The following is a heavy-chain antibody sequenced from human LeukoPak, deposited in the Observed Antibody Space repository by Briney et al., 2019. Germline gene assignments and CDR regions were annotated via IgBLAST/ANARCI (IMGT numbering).Heavy chain of an antibody. CDR2: TYRGGTI. CDR3: ARHGPYCSSTSCYFIV. J-gene: IGHJ1*01. CDR1: GGSISSSSYY. V-gene: IGHV4-39*01. D-gene: IGHD2-2*01. Sequence: SETLSLTCTVSGGSISSSSYYWGWIRHPPGKGREWIGSTYRGGTIHYNSFLQSRVTLSVDTSKNQFPLKLSSVTAADTAVYYCARHGPYCSSTSCYFIVWGQGTLVTVSS.